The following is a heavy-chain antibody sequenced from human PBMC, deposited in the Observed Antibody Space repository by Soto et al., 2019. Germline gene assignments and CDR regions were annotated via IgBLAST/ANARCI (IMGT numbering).Heavy chain of an antibody. Sequence: PGWSLRLSCAASGFAFTTYWMGWVRQAPGRGLECLANIAQDGSQTYYVDSVKGRFTISRDNAKNSLYLQMNSLRAEDTVVYYCATMWRGSADDSWGLGTLVTVSS. J-gene: IGHJ4*02. CDR2: IAQDGSQT. CDR1: GFAFTTYW. D-gene: IGHD3-10*01. CDR3: ATMWRGSADDS. V-gene: IGHV3-7*01.